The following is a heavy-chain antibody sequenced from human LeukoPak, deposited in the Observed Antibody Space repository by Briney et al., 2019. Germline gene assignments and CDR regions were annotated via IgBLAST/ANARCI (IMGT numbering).Heavy chain of an antibody. D-gene: IGHD3-16*01. V-gene: IGHV3-23*01. CDR3: AREDDYVWGSYYPY. CDR1: GFTFTTYA. J-gene: IGHJ4*02. Sequence: GGSLRLSCAASGFTFTTYALTWVRQAPGKGLEWVSAITGSGGSTYYADSVKGRFTISRDNAKNSLYLQMNSLRAEDTAVYYCAREDDYVWGSYYPYWGQGTLVTVSS. CDR2: ITGSGGST.